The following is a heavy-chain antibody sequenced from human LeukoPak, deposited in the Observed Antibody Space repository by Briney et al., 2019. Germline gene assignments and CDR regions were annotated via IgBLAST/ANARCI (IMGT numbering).Heavy chain of an antibody. CDR3: ARSEVATTFYYYYYMDV. Sequence: GASVKVSCKASGYTFTSYGISWVRQAPGQGLEWMGWISAYNGNTNYAQKLQGRVTMTRNTSISTAYMELSSLRSEDTAVYYCARSEVATTFYYYYYMDVWGKGTTVTISS. V-gene: IGHV1-18*01. CDR2: ISAYNGNT. J-gene: IGHJ6*03. CDR1: GYTFTSYG. D-gene: IGHD5-12*01.